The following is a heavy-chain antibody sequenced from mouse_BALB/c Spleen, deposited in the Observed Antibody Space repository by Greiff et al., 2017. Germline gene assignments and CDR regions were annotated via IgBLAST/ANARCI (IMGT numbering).Heavy chain of an antibody. D-gene: IGHD2-1*01. Sequence: EVQLQQSGAELVKPGASVKLSCTASGFNIKDTYMHWVRQRPEQGLEWIGRIDPANGNTKYDPKFQGKATITADTSSNTAYLQLSSLTSEDTAVYYCEIPYGNYAMDDWGQGTTLTVSS. J-gene: IGHJ2*01. CDR3: EIPYGNYAMDD. V-gene: IGHV14-3*02. CDR2: IDPANGNT. CDR1: GFNIKDTY.